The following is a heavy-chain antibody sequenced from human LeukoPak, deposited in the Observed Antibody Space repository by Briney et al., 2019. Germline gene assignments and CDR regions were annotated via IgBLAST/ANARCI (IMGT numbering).Heavy chain of an antibody. J-gene: IGHJ4*02. Sequence: SETLFLTFAVYCGSLRGFFLSWIPQPPGKGLGWVWEINHSGSTNYNPSLKSRVTISVDTSKNQFSLKLSSVTAADTAVYYCARGREGDIVVVPAAHFDYWGRGTLVTVSS. CDR3: ARGREGDIVVVPAAHFDY. D-gene: IGHD2-2*01. CDR1: CGSLRGFF. CDR2: INHSGST. V-gene: IGHV4-34*01.